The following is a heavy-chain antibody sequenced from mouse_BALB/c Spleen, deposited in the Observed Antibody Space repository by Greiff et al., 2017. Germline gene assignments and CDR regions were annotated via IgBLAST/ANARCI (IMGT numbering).Heavy chain of an antibody. V-gene: IGHV5-6-5*01. Sequence: DVKLVESGGGLVKPGGSLKLSCAASGFTFSSYAMSWVRQTPEKRLEWVASISSGGSTYYPDSVKGRFTISRDNARNILYLQMSSLRSEDTAMYYCARGVYDYDGGYAMDYWGQGTSVTVSS. CDR2: ISSGGST. D-gene: IGHD2-4*01. CDR3: ARGVYDYDGGYAMDY. CDR1: GFTFSSYA. J-gene: IGHJ4*01.